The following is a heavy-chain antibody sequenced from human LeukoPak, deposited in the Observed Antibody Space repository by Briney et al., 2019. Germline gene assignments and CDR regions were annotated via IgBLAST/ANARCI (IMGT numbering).Heavy chain of an antibody. J-gene: IGHJ5*02. V-gene: IGHV3-53*01. CDR3: IVFGDSNH. Sequence: PGGSLRLSCAASGLTGSHNYVSWVRQAPGKGLEWVSAIHTSGDTCYADSVKGRFTISRDTSKNTLYHQINSLRVEDTAVYYCIVFGDSNHWGQGTLVTVSS. CDR1: GLTGSHNY. CDR2: IHTSGDT. D-gene: IGHD4-17*01.